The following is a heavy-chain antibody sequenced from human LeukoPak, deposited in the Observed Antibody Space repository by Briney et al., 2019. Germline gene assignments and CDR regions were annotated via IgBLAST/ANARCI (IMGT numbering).Heavy chain of an antibody. CDR1: GFTFSSYW. Sequence: GGSLRLSCAASGFTFSSYWMHWVRQAPGKGLVWVSRVNTDGRTTNYADSVRGRFTISRDNAENTLYLQMNSLRAEDTAVYYCARDTGYYGSGSFIAPNWFDPWGQGTLVTVSS. J-gene: IGHJ5*02. CDR2: VNTDGRTT. V-gene: IGHV3-74*01. CDR3: ARDTGYYGSGSFIAPNWFDP. D-gene: IGHD3-10*01.